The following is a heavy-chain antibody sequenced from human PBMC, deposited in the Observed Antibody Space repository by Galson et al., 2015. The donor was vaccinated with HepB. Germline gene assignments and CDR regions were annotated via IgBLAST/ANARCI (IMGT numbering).Heavy chain of an antibody. CDR3: ARRVYGGNSGVDY. V-gene: IGHV3-64*01. J-gene: IGHJ4*02. CDR1: GFTFSSYA. Sequence: SLRLSCAASGFTFSSYAMHWVRQAPGKGLEYVSSISSEGGSTYYANSVKGRFTTSRDNSKNTLYLQMGSLRAEDMAVYYCARRVYGGNSGVDYWGQGTLVTVSS. D-gene: IGHD4-23*01. CDR2: ISSEGGST.